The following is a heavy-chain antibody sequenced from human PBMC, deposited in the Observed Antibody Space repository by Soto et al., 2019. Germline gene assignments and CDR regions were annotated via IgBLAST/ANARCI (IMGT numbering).Heavy chain of an antibody. CDR2: ISPNGGST. Sequence: PGGSLRLSCAASEFTFSSYGMHWVRQAPGKGLECVSAISPNGGSTYYANSVKGRFTISRDNSKNTLYLQMGSLRAEDLAVYYCVRRVSGTYAIFDYWGQGTLVTVSS. V-gene: IGHV3-64*01. CDR1: EFTFSSYG. D-gene: IGHD3-16*01. CDR3: VRRVSGTYAIFDY. J-gene: IGHJ4*02.